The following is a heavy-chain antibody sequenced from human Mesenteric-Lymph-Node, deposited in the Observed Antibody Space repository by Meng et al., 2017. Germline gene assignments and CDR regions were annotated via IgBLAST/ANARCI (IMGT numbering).Heavy chain of an antibody. CDR1: GFTFSSYA. CDR3: ATKTNASGR. Sequence: GGSLRLSCAASGFTFSSYAMHWVRQAPGKGLEWVAVISYDGSNKYYADSVKGRFTISRDNSKNTLYLQMNSLRAEDTAVYYCATKTNASGRWGQGTLVTVSS. D-gene: IGHD1-26*01. CDR2: ISYDGSNK. J-gene: IGHJ4*02. V-gene: IGHV3-30*04.